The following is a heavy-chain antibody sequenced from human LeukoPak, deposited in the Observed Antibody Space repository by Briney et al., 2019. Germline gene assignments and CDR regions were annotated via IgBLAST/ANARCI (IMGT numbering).Heavy chain of an antibody. CDR3: AMGGLYDSSGYYYDAFDI. D-gene: IGHD3-22*01. V-gene: IGHV4-39*01. J-gene: IGHJ3*02. CDR1: GGSISNISYY. Sequence: PSETLSLTCTVSGGSISNISYYWGWIRQPPGKGLEWIGSIHYSGSTYYNPSLKSRVTISVDTSKNQFSLKLSSVTAADTAVYYCAMGGLYDSSGYYYDAFDIWGQGTMVTVSS. CDR2: IHYSGST.